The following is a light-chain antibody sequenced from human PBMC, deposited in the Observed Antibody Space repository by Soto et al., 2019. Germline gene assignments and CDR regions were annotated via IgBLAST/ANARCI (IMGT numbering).Light chain of an antibody. J-gene: IGKJ2*01. CDR2: GAS. CDR3: QQYNNWPYT. Sequence: EIVMTQSPATLSVSPGERATLSCRASQSVFTSLAWYLQKPGQAPRLLIYGASTRATDIPARFSGSGSGTEFILTISSLQSEDFAIYYCQQYNNWPYTFGQGTKVEIK. V-gene: IGKV3-15*01. CDR1: QSVFTS.